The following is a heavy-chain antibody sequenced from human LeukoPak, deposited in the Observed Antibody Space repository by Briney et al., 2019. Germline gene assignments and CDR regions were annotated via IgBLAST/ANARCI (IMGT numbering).Heavy chain of an antibody. V-gene: IGHV5-51*01. J-gene: IGHJ5*02. CDR2: IYPGDSDT. CDR1: GYSFTSYW. CDR3: ARWGAARENWLDP. D-gene: IGHD6-6*01. Sequence: GESLKISCEGSGYSFTSYWIGWVRQMPGKGLEWMGIIYPGDSDTRYSPSFQGQVTISADKSISTAYLQWSSLKGSDTAVYYCARWGAARENWLDPWGEGTLVTVSS.